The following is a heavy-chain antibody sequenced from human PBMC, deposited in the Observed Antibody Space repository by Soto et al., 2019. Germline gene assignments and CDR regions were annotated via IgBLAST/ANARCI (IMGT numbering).Heavy chain of an antibody. J-gene: IGHJ5*02. CDR2: IYYSGST. V-gene: IGHV4-61*08. CDR1: GGSVSSGDYY. D-gene: IGHD5-18*01. CDR3: ARIPVDTYMINWFDP. Sequence: SETLSLTCTVSGGSVSSGDYYWSWIRQPPGKGLEWIGYIYYSGSTNCNPSLKSRVSISLDTSKNQFSLRLTSVTAADTAVYYCARIPVDTYMINWFDPWGQGTLVTVSS.